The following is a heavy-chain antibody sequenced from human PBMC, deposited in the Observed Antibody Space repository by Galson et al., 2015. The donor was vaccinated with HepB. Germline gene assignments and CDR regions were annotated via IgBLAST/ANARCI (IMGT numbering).Heavy chain of an antibody. J-gene: IGHJ6*03. D-gene: IGHD3-16*01. CDR1: GGTFSSYA. V-gene: IGHV1-69*13. CDR3: ARGGGYVFGGNYYMDV. CDR2: IIPIFGTA. Sequence: SVKVSCKASGGTFSSYAISWVRQAPGQGLEWMGGIIPIFGTANYAQKFQGRVTITADESTSTAYMKLSSLRSEDTAVYYCARGGGYVFGGNYYMDVWGKGTTVTVSS.